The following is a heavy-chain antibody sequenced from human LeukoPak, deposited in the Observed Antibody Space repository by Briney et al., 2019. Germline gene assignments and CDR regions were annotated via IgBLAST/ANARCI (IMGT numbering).Heavy chain of an antibody. CDR3: ARGNIAAAGRAFDY. D-gene: IGHD6-13*01. CDR1: GFTVSSNY. V-gene: IGHV3-53*01. J-gene: IGHJ4*02. Sequence: PGGPLRLSCAASGFTVSSNYMSWVRQAPGKGLEWVSVIYSGGSTYYADSVKGRFTISRDNSKNTLYLQMNSLRAEDTAVYYCARGNIAAAGRAFDYWGQGTLVTVSS. CDR2: IYSGGST.